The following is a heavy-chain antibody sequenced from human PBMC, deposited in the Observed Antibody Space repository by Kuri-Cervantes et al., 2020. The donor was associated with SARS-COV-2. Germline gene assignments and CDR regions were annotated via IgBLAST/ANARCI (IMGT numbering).Heavy chain of an antibody. CDR2: ISSSGSTI. D-gene: IGHD4-11*01. J-gene: IGHJ4*02. CDR3: ARAGYSNYEGYFDY. Sequence: GESLKISCAASGFTVSSNYMSWVRQAPGKGLEWVSYISSSGSTIYYADSVKGRFTISRDNAKNSLYLQMNSLRAEDTAVYYCARAGYSNYEGYFDYWGQGTLVTVSS. V-gene: IGHV3-11*04. CDR1: GFTVSSNY.